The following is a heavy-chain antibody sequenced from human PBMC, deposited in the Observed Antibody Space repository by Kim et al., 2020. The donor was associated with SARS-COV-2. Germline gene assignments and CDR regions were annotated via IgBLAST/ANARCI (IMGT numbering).Heavy chain of an antibody. CDR3: ARGAGGARPDF. D-gene: IGHD1-26*01. CDR2: T. Sequence: TTYADFGEGRFTISRDGANNMAYLQMNSLRAEDTAVYYCARGAGGARPDFWGQGTLVTVSS. V-gene: IGHV3-74*03. J-gene: IGHJ4*02.